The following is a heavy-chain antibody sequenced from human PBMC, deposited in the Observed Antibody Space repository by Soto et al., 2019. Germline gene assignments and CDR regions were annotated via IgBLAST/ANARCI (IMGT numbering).Heavy chain of an antibody. V-gene: IGHV3-21*01. J-gene: IGHJ6*02. CDR2: ISSSSSYI. D-gene: IGHD6-13*01. CDR1: GFTFSSYS. Sequence: GGSLRLSCAASGFTFSSYSMNWVRQAPGKGLEWVSSISSSSSYIYYADSVKGRFTISRDNAKNSLYLQMNSLRAEDTAVYYCARDPTGYSSRSHYYYYGMDVWGQGTTVTVS. CDR3: ARDPTGYSSRSHYYYYGMDV.